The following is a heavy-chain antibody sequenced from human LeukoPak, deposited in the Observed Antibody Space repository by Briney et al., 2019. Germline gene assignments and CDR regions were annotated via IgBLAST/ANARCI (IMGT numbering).Heavy chain of an antibody. J-gene: IGHJ4*02. CDR2: ISYDGSNK. CDR1: GFTFSSYA. CDR3: ASGVTTGPWNFDY. Sequence: GGSLRLFCAASGFTFSSYAMHWVRQAPGKGLEWVAVISYDGSNKYYADSVKGRFTISRDNSKNTLYLQMNSLRAEDTAVYYCASGVTTGPWNFDYWGQGTLVTVSS. V-gene: IGHV3-30*04. D-gene: IGHD4-17*01.